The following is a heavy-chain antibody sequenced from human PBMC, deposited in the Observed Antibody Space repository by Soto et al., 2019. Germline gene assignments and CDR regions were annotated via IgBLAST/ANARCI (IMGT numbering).Heavy chain of an antibody. CDR2: IYYSGSGST. V-gene: IGHV4-59*01. CDR3: ARDRAGGDLDY. D-gene: IGHD2-21*02. CDR1: CGSISSYY. J-gene: IGHJ4*02. Sequence: PSETLSLTCTVSCGSISSYYWSWIRQSPGKGLEWIGYIYYSGSGSTNYNPSLKSRVSISVDTSKNQFSLKLTSVTAADTAVYYCARDRAGGDLDYWGQGTLVTVSS.